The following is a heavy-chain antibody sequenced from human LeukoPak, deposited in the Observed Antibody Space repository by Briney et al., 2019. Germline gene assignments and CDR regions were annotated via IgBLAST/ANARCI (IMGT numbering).Heavy chain of an antibody. CDR1: GFTFSTYA. Sequence: GGSLRLSCAASGFTFSTYAMNWVRQGPGKGLEWVSSISGSGGSTYYADSVKGRFTISRDNSKNTLYLQMNTLRAEDTAVYYCAAAGHYYYYGMDVWGQGTTVTVSS. CDR2: ISGSGGST. D-gene: IGHD6-13*01. CDR3: AAAGHYYYYGMDV. J-gene: IGHJ6*02. V-gene: IGHV3-23*01.